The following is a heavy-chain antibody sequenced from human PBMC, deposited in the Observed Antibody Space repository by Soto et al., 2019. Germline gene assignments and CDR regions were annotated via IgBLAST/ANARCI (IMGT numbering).Heavy chain of an antibody. CDR2: IWYDGSNK. CDR3: ARFGFSGVWSGYSPENSDFDY. V-gene: IGHV3-33*01. CDR1: GFTFSSYG. D-gene: IGHD3-3*01. J-gene: IGHJ4*02. Sequence: PGGSLRLSCAASGFTFSSYGMHWVRQAPGKGLEGVAVIWYDGSNKYYADSVKGRFTISRDNSKNTLYLQMNSLRAEDTAVYYCARFGFSGVWSGYSPENSDFDYWGQGTLVTVSS.